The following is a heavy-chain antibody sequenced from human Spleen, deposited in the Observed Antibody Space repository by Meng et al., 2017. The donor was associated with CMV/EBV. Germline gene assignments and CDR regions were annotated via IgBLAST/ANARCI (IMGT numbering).Heavy chain of an antibody. V-gene: IGHV1-18*01. CDR1: GYTFSNYG. J-gene: IGHJ4*02. Sequence: DPVKVSCKASGYTFSNYGITWVRQAPGQGLEWMGWISAYNGNTDYAPNLQDRVTLTTDTSTRTAYMELRSLTSDDTAVYSCATNVIRNYLDFHLDYWGQGTLVTVSS. CDR2: ISAYNGNT. CDR3: ATNVIRNYLDFHLDY. D-gene: IGHD3/OR15-3a*01.